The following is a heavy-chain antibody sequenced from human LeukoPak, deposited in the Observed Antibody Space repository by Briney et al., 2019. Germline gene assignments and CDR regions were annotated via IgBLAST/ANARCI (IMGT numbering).Heavy chain of an antibody. CDR3: ARESWGYCSSTSCNGFGAFDI. J-gene: IGHJ3*02. V-gene: IGHV1-2*02. CDR2: INPDSGGT. Sequence: ASVKVSCKASGYTFTGYYMHWVRQAPGQGLEWMGWINPDSGGTNYAQKFQGRVTMTRDTSISTAYMELSRLRSDDTAVYYCARESWGYCSSTSCNGFGAFDIWGQGTMVTVSS. CDR1: GYTFTGYY. D-gene: IGHD2-2*01.